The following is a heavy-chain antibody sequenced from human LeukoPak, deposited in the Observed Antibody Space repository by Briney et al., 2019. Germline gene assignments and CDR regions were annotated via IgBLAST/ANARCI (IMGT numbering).Heavy chain of an antibody. CDR2: IYSGGST. CDR3: ASSYPGYSSSWYTAEYFQH. J-gene: IGHJ1*01. D-gene: IGHD6-13*01. V-gene: IGHV3-53*01. Sequence: PGGSLRLSCAASGFTVSSNYMSWVRQAPGKGLEWVSVIYSGGSTYYADSVKGRFTISRDNSKNTLYLQMNSLRAEDTAVYYCASSYPGYSSSWYTAEYFQHWGQGTLVTVSS. CDR1: GFTVSSNY.